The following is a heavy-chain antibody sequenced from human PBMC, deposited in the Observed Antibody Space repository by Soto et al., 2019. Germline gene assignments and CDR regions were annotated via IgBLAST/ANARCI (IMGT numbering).Heavy chain of an antibody. V-gene: IGHV3-30*18. CDR1: GFTFSSYG. CDR2: ISYDGSNK. J-gene: IGHJ4*02. Sequence: SLRLSCAASGFTFSSYGMHWVRQAPGKGLEWVAVISYDGSNKYYADSVKGRFTISRDNSKNTLYLQMNSLRAEDTAVYYCAKDRLLTATGLADYFDYWGQGTLVTVSS. CDR3: AKDRLLTATGLADYFDY. D-gene: IGHD5-18*01.